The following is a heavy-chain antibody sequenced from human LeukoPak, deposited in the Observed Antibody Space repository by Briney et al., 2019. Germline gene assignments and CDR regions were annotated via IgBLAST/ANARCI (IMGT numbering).Heavy chain of an antibody. CDR3: TRHDVVPVIGHGMAD. CDR1: GAYIGTYY. Sequence: SETLSLTCTVSGAYIGTYYGSWIRQPPGKGLEWIGYISPSAYTIYTPSLQSRVTMSRDTSENQFSLILSSVTAADTAIYYCTRHDVVPVIGHGMADWGQGTTVIVSS. D-gene: IGHD2-2*01. V-gene: IGHV4-59*08. CDR2: ISPSAYT. J-gene: IGHJ6*02.